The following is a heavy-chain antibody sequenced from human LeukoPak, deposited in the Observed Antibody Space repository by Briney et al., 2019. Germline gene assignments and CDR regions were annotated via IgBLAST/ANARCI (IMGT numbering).Heavy chain of an antibody. CDR3: ARHGYGYYFDN. D-gene: IGHD5-18*01. J-gene: IGHJ4*02. CDR1: GYSFTSNW. Sequence: GESLKISCKASGYSFTSNWIGWVRQMPGKGLEWMGIIYPGDSDIRYSPSFQGQVTISADNSMNTAYLQWSNLKASDTAMYYCARHGYGYYFDNWGQGTLVTVSS. CDR2: IYPGDSDI. V-gene: IGHV5-51*01.